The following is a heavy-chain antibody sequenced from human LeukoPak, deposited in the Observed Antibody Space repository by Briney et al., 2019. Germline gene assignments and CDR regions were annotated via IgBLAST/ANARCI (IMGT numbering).Heavy chain of an antibody. J-gene: IGHJ1*01. V-gene: IGHV3-33*01. D-gene: IGHD1-26*01. Sequence: GGSLRLSCAASGFTLRNYRIHCPPHPPGKALECVALIWYHGSNIYYADPVTGHFTISRDISKNTLYLQMNSLRAEDTAAYYCARDSGPEVGALFQHWGQGTLVTVSS. CDR3: ARDSGPEVGALFQH. CDR2: IWYHGSNI. CDR1: GFTLRNYR.